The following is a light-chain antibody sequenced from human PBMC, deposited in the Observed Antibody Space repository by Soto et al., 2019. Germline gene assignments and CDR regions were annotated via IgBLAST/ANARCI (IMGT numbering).Light chain of an antibody. CDR3: QQHANWPLT. V-gene: IGKV3-11*01. CDR1: QSVGNN. CDR2: EAS. Sequence: EIVLTQSPAPLSLSPGERATLSCRASQSVGNNLAWYQQKPGQAPGLLIYEASTRATGIPARFSCSGSGTDFTLTISSLEPEDFAVYYCQQHANWPLTFGGGTKVEIK. J-gene: IGKJ4*01.